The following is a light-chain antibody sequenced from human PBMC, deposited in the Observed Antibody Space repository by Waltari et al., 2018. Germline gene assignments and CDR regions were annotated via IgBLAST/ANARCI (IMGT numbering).Light chain of an antibody. CDR1: SSNIGSNY. CDR2: RNN. V-gene: IGLV1-47*01. CDR3: AAWDDSLSGRV. Sequence: QSVLTQPPSASGTPGQRVTISCSGSSSNIGSNYVYWYQQLPGTAPKLLIYRNNQRRSGVPDRFSGSKSGTSASLASSGLRSEDEADYYCAAWDDSLSGRVFGGGTKLTVL. J-gene: IGLJ3*02.